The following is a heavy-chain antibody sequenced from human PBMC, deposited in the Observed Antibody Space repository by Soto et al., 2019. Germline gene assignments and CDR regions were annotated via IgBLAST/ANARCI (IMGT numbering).Heavy chain of an antibody. V-gene: IGHV4-34*01. J-gene: IGHJ3*02. CDR1: GGSFSGYY. CDR2: INHSGST. CDR3: ASIRGTDAFDI. D-gene: IGHD1-1*01. Sequence: SETLSLTCAVYGGSFSGYYWSWIRQPPGKGLEWIGEINHSGSTNYNPSLKSRVTISVDTSKNQFSLKLSSVTAADTAVYYCASIRGTDAFDIWAQGTMVTVSS.